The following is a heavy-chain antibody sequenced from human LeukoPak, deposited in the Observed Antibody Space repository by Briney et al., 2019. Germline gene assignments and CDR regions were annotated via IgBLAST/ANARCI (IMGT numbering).Heavy chain of an antibody. J-gene: IGHJ4*02. CDR2: MNPNSGNT. V-gene: IGHV1-8*01. CDR1: GYTFTSYD. Sequence: ASVKVSCKASGYTFTSYDINWVRQATGQGLEWMGWMNPNSGNTGYAQKLQGRVTMTTDTSTSTAYMELRSLRSDDTAVYYCARRCSSTSCYPDYWGQGTLVTVSS. CDR3: ARRCSSTSCYPDY. D-gene: IGHD2-2*01.